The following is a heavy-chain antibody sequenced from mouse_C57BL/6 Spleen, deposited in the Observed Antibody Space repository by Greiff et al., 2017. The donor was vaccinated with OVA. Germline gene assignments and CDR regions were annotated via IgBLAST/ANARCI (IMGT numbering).Heavy chain of an antibody. Sequence: VQLQQSGPELVKPGASVKIPCKASGYTFTDYNMDWVKQSHGKSLEWIGDINPNNGGTIYNQKFKGKATLTVDKSSSTAYMERRSLTSEDTAVYYCARKGTAQATVFDYWGQGTTLTVSS. CDR3: ARKGTAQATVFDY. CDR1: GYTFTDYN. J-gene: IGHJ2*01. D-gene: IGHD3-2*02. CDR2: INPNNGGT. V-gene: IGHV1-18*01.